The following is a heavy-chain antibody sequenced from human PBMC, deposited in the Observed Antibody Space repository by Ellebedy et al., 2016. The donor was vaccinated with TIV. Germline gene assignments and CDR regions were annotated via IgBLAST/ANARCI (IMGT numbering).Heavy chain of an antibody. J-gene: IGHJ2*01. CDR3: ARASFCDVDLSGWYFDF. Sequence: GESLKISCAASGLTVYTNYMNWVRQAPGKGLEWVSSIYSGDDTYYADSVKGRFFISRDNSENTLYLQMSSLKAEDTAVYYCARASFCDVDLSGWYFDFWGRGTRVTVSS. V-gene: IGHV3-66*01. CDR2: IYSGDDT. D-gene: IGHD3-16*02. CDR1: GLTVYTNY.